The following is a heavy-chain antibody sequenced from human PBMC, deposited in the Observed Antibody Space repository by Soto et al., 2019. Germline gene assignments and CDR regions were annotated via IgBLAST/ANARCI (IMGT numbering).Heavy chain of an antibody. D-gene: IGHD3-16*01. CDR1: GGSICSGGYY. Sequence: SETTSLTCTVSGGSICSGGYYWSWIHQHPGKGLEWIGYIYYSGSTYYNPSLKSRVTISVDTSKNQFSLKLSSVTAADTAVYYCARDGGVPNWFDPWGQGTLVTVSS. J-gene: IGHJ5*02. CDR2: IYYSGST. V-gene: IGHV4-31*03. CDR3: ARDGGVPNWFDP.